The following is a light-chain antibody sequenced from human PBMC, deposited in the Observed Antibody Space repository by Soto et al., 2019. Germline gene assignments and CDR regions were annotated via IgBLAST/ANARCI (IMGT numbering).Light chain of an antibody. CDR3: QNLDSAAFT. V-gene: IGKV1-27*01. CDR1: QDISNY. J-gene: IGKJ3*01. Sequence: DIQMTQSPSSLSGSVGERVTITCRASQDISNYLAWYQQRPGKVPQLLIYAASTLQSGVPSRFSGSGSGTDFALTITSLLPEDVATYYCQNLDSAAFTFGPGTKVDIK. CDR2: AAS.